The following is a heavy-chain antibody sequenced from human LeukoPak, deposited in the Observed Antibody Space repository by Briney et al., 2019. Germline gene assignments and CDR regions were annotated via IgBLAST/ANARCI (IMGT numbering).Heavy chain of an antibody. CDR1: RFSFTSYG. CDR3: AKDRCSNGIGCYYYYMDV. D-gene: IGHD2-8*01. V-gene: IGHV3-30*02. Sequence: PGGSLRLSCAASRFSFTSYGMHWVRQAPGKGLEWVAYIQYDGSNQQYADSVKGRFSISRDSSKNILNLQMNSLRGDDTAVYYCAKDRCSNGIGCYYYYMDVWGKGTTVTIYS. J-gene: IGHJ6*03. CDR2: IQYDGSNQ.